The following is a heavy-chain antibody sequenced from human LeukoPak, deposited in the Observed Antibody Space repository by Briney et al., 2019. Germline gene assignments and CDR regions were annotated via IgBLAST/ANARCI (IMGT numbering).Heavy chain of an antibody. Sequence: GGSLRLSCAASGFTFSSYAMHWVRQAPGRGLEWVAVISYDGSNKYYADSVKGRFTISRDNSKNTLYLQMNSLRAEDTAVYYCARDGPGWFDPWGQGTLVTVSS. CDR3: ARDGPGWFDP. V-gene: IGHV3-30*01. CDR2: ISYDGSNK. J-gene: IGHJ5*02. CDR1: GFTFSSYA.